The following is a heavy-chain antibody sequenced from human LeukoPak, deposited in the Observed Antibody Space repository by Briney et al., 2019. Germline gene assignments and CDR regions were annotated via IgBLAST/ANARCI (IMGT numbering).Heavy chain of an antibody. CDR3: VSFYETY. Sequence: GGSLRLSCAASGNYWMHWVRQAPGKGLVWVSHINGDGSWTTYADSVKGRFTISKDNAKSTVYLQMNNLRAEDTAVHYCVSFYETYWGRGTLVTVSS. D-gene: IGHD2-2*01. J-gene: IGHJ4*02. CDR2: INGDGSWT. V-gene: IGHV3-74*01. CDR1: GNYW.